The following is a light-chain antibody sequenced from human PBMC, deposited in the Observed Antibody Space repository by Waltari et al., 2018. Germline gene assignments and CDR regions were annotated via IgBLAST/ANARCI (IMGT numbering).Light chain of an antibody. CDR2: KVS. V-gene: IGKV2-30*01. J-gene: IGKJ2*03. CDR3: MQGTNWPQS. Sequence: DVVMTQSPLSLPVTLGQPASISCRSSQSLVYSDGNIYLNWFQQRPGQSPRRLIYKVSRRDSGVPDRFSGSGSGTDFTLRISRVEAEDVGLYFCMQGTNWPQSFGQGTKL. CDR1: QSLVYSDGNIY.